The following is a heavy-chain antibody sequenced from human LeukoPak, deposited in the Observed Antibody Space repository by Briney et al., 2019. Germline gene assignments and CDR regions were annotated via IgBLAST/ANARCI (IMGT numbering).Heavy chain of an antibody. CDR3: ARDLGATGEPDY. J-gene: IGHJ4*02. V-gene: IGHV3-48*01. CDR2: SSFSGDIT. Sequence: GGSLRLSCAASGFTLSRYSMNWVRQAPGKGLEWITYSSFSGDITYYADSVKGRFTTSRDNGKNSLYLQMNSLRVDDTAVYYCARDLGATGEPDYWGQGTLVTVSS. CDR1: GFTLSRYS. D-gene: IGHD7-27*01.